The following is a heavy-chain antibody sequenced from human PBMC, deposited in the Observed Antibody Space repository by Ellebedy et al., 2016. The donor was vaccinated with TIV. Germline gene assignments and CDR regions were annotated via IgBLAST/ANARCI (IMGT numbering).Heavy chain of an antibody. J-gene: IGHJ4*02. Sequence: SVKVSCXASGGTFSSYAISWVRQAPGQGLEWMGGIIPIFGTANYAQKFQGRVTITADKSTSTAYMELSSLRSEDTAVYYCASEHTYYYDSSGMRYYFDYWGQGTLVTVSS. CDR2: IIPIFGTA. V-gene: IGHV1-69*06. D-gene: IGHD3-22*01. CDR1: GGTFSSYA. CDR3: ASEHTYYYDSSGMRYYFDY.